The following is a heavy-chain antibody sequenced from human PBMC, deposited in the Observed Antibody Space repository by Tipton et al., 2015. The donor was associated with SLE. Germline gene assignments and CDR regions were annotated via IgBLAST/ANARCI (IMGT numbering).Heavy chain of an antibody. Sequence: SLRLSCAASGFTFSSYWMSWVRQAPGKGLEWVANIKQDGSVKHYVDSVKGRFTISRDNAENSLFLQMNSLRVEDTAVYYCARGDIVVVPAAYYFDYWGQGTLVTVSS. CDR1: GFTFSSYW. D-gene: IGHD2-2*01. V-gene: IGHV3-7*01. J-gene: IGHJ4*02. CDR3: ARGDIVVVPAAYYFDY. CDR2: IKQDGSVK.